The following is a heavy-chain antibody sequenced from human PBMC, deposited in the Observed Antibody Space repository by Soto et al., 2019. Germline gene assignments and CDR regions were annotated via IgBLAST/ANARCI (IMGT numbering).Heavy chain of an antibody. CDR1: GYTFTRYH. Sequence: QVQLVQSGAEVKKPGASVRVSCKASGYTFTRYHMHWVRQAPGQGLEWMGVINPSTTTTYAQKFQGRVTMTRDTSTSTAYMELSSLRSDDTAVYYCAREAEEYSGSDYWGPGTLVTVSS. J-gene: IGHJ4*02. CDR2: INPSTTT. CDR3: AREAEEYSGSDY. V-gene: IGHV1-46*03. D-gene: IGHD3-10*01.